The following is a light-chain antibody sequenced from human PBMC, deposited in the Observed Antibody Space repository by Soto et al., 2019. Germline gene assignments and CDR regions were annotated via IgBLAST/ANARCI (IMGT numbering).Light chain of an antibody. V-gene: IGLV1-40*01. CDR3: QSYDSSLSGWV. CDR2: GNS. Sequence: QSVLTQPPSVSGAPGQRVTISCTGSSSNIGAGYDEHWYQQLPGTAPKLLIYGNSNRPSGVPDRFSGSKSGTSASLAITGLQAEDEADYYCQSYDSSLSGWVFGGGTKLTFL. J-gene: IGLJ3*02. CDR1: SSNIGAGYD.